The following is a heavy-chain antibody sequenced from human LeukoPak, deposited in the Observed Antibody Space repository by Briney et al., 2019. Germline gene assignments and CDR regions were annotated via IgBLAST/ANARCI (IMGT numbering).Heavy chain of an antibody. J-gene: IGHJ4*02. CDR2: ISGSGGST. CDR3: AKVGTSSWYGNFDY. CDR1: GFTFSSYA. Sequence: SGGSLRLSCAASGFTFSSYAMSWVRQAPGKGLEWVSAISGSGGSTYYADSVKGRFTISRDNSKNTLYLQMNSLRAEDTAVYYCAKVGTSSWYGNFDYWGQGTLVTVSS. V-gene: IGHV3-23*01. D-gene: IGHD6-13*01.